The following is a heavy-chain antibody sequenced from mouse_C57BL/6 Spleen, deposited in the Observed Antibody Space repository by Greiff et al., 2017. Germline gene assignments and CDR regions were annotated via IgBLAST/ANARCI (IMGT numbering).Heavy chain of an antibody. CDR1: GYAFSSHW. V-gene: IGHV1-80*01. Sequence: QVQLQQSGAELVKPGASVKISCKASGYAFSSHWMNWVKQRPGKGLEWIGQIYPGDGDTNYNGKFKGKATLTADTSSSTAYMQLSSLTSEDSAVYFCARRGLSHFDVWGTGTTVTVSS. CDR3: ARRGLSHFDV. CDR2: IYPGDGDT. J-gene: IGHJ1*03.